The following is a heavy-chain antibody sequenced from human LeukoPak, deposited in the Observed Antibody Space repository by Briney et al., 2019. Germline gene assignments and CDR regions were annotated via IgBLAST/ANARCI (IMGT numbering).Heavy chain of an antibody. J-gene: IGHJ4*02. CDR1: GGTFSSYA. V-gene: IGHV1-69*13. CDR3: AFEGYNYGYN. D-gene: IGHD5-18*01. CDR2: IIPIFGTS. Sequence: SVKVSCKASGGTFSSYAINWVRQAPGQGLEWMGGIIPIFGTSNYAHRFQGRVTITADESTSTVYMELSSLRSDDTAIYYCAFEGYNYGYNWGQGTLVTVSS.